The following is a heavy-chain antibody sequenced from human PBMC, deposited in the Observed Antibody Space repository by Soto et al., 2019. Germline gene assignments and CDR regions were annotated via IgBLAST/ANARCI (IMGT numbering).Heavy chain of an antibody. CDR3: ARQTGRSFDY. V-gene: IGHV3-21*01. J-gene: IGHJ4*02. CDR2: ISSSSSYI. D-gene: IGHD1-1*01. Sequence: WGRQSPGKGLEWVSSISSSSSYIYYADSVKGRFTISRDNAKNSLYLQMNSLRAEDTAVYYCARQTGRSFDYWGQGTLVTVSS.